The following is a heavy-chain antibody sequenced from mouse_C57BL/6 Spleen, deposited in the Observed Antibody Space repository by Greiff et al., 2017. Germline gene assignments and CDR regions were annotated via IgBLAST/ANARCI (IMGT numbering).Heavy chain of an antibody. V-gene: IGHV1-19*01. CDR2: INPYNGGT. CDR3: AREVNYAVDY. D-gene: IGHD2-1*01. CDR1: GYTFTDYY. J-gene: IGHJ4*01. Sequence: VQLQQSGPVLVKPGASVKMSCKASGYTFTDYYMNWVKQSHGKSLEWIGVINPYNGGTSYNQKFKGKATLTVDKSSSTAYMERNSLTSEDSAVYYCAREVNYAVDYWGQGTSVTVSS.